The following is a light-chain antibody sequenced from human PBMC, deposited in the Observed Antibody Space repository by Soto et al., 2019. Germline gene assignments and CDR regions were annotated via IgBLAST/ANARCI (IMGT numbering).Light chain of an antibody. CDR3: QQRSDWPLT. J-gene: IGKJ4*01. V-gene: IGKV3-11*01. CDR2: DSS. Sequence: EIVLTQSPATLSLSPGERATLSCRASQSIGNVLAWYQQKPGQAPRLLVYDSSNRATDIPARFRGSGSGTDFTLTISSLEPDDFAVYYCQQRSDWPLTFGGGTKVEIK. CDR1: QSIGNV.